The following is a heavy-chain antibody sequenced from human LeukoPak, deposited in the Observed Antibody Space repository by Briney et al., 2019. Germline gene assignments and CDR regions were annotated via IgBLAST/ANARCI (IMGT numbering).Heavy chain of an antibody. V-gene: IGHV3-53*01. CDR3: ASHPGDYYYGMDA. J-gene: IGHJ6*02. Sequence: GGSLRLSCAASGFTVNNSYMSWVRQAPGKGLEWVSVIYGGGGTYYADSVKGRFIISRDNSKNTLFLQMNSLRLEDTAVYYCASHPGDYYYGMDAWGQGTTVTVSS. CDR2: IYGGGGT. CDR1: GFTVNNSY.